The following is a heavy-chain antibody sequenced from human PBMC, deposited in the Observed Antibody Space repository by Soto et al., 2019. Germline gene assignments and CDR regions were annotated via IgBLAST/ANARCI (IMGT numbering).Heavy chain of an antibody. CDR2: IYYSGST. D-gene: IGHD6-13*01. Sequence: SETLSLTCTVSGGSISSYYWSWIRQPPGKGLEWIGYIYYSGSTNYNPSLKSRVTISVDTSKNQFSLKLSSVTAADTAVYYCASSNRAYSSRHAWGQGTLVTVSS. J-gene: IGHJ5*02. CDR1: GGSISSYY. V-gene: IGHV4-59*08. CDR3: ASSNRAYSSRHA.